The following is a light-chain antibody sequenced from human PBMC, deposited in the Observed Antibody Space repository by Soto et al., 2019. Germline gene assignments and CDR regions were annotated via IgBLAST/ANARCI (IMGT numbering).Light chain of an antibody. J-gene: IGKJ4*01. CDR1: QSVSSN. V-gene: IGKV3-15*01. Sequence: EIVMTQSPATLSVSPGEGATLSCRASQSVSSNLVWYQHRPGQAPRLLIYGASTRATDIPTRFSGSGSGTDCTLTISSLQSEDYAIYYCQQYINLPRTFGGGTKVEIK. CDR2: GAS. CDR3: QQYINLPRT.